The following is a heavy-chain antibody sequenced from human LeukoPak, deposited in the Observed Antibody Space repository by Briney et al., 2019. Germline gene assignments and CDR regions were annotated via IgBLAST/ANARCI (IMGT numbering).Heavy chain of an antibody. V-gene: IGHV4-59*01. CDR2: IYYNENS. D-gene: IGHD3-16*01. CDR3: ARDGGLQSHFGF. Sequence: PSETLSLTCNVIGDSFTDYYWNWIRQPPGKGLEWIGYIYYNENSNYSPSLKGRVTLSVDTSRNQFSLHLASVTAADTAMYYCARDGGLQSHFGFWGQGILVTVAS. J-gene: IGHJ4*02. CDR1: GDSFTDYY.